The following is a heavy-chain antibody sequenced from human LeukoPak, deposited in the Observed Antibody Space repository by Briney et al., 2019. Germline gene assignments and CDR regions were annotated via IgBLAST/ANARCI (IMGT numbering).Heavy chain of an antibody. Sequence: SETLSLTCTVSGGSISSSSYYWGWIRQPPGKGLERIGSIYYSGSTYYNPSRKSRLTISVDKSQNQFSLKLSSVTAADTAVYYRARHEAYYYDSSGYPSIGYFDYWGQGTLVTVSS. D-gene: IGHD3-22*01. CDR2: IYYSGST. CDR1: GGSISSSSYY. V-gene: IGHV4-39*01. CDR3: ARHEAYYYDSSGYPSIGYFDY. J-gene: IGHJ4*02.